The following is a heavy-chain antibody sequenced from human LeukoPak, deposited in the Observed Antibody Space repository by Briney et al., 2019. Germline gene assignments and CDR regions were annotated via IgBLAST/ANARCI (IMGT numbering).Heavy chain of an antibody. CDR2: IYYSGRT. V-gene: IGHV4-39*01. J-gene: IGHJ3*02. CDR3: ATDLRSGDAFDI. CDR1: GDSISSSSLY. D-gene: IGHD4-17*01. Sequence: SETLSLTCTVSGDSISSSSLYWGWIRQSPGKGLEWLGNIYYSGRTYYNPSHKSRVTISVDTSKNQFSLKMSSVIAADTAVYYCATDLRSGDAFDIWGQGTIVTVSS.